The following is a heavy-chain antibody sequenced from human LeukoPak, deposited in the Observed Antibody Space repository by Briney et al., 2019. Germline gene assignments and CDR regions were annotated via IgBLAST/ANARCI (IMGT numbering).Heavy chain of an antibody. CDR1: GFTFSSYE. D-gene: IGHD3-22*01. J-gene: IGHJ4*02. CDR2: ISSSGSTK. V-gene: IGHV3-48*03. Sequence: GGSLRLSCAAAGFTFSSYEMNWVRQAPGKGLEWVSYISSSGSTKYYADSVKGRFTISRDNSENTLYLQMNSLRDEDTAVYYCARDVWGDRSSYFDYWGQGILVTVSS. CDR3: ARDVWGDRSSYFDY.